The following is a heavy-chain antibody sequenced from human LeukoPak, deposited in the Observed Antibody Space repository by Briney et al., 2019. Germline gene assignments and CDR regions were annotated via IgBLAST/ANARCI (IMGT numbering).Heavy chain of an antibody. J-gene: IGHJ4*02. CDR1: GFSLSSSGVG. CDR3: AHTLEQQWLVAFDF. CDR2: IYWNDDK. D-gene: IGHD6-19*01. V-gene: IGHV2-5*01. Sequence: SGPTLVEPMQTLTLTCTFSGFSLSSSGVGVGWIRQPPGKALEWLALIYWNDDKRHSSSLKSRLTITKDTSKNQVVLTMSNMDPVDTATYYCAHTLEQQWLVAFDFWGQGTLVTVSS.